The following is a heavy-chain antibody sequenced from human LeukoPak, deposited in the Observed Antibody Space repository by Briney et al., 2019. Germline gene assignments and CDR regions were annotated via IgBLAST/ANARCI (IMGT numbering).Heavy chain of an antibody. V-gene: IGHV3-21*01. CDR2: ISGSSSYI. Sequence: PGGSLRLSCAVSGFTFRSYAMNWVRQAPGKGLEWVSFISGSSSYIYYGDSVKGRFTISRDNAKNSLYLQMNSLRAEDTAVYYCAAGSGYYLRYFDYWGQGTLVTVSS. CDR3: AAGSGYYLRYFDY. CDR1: GFTFRSYA. J-gene: IGHJ4*02. D-gene: IGHD3-3*01.